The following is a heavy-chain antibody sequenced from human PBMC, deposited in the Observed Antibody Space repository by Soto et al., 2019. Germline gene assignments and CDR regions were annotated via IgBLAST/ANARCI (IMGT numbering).Heavy chain of an antibody. CDR1: GFTFSSYA. J-gene: IGHJ4*02. Sequence: GGSLRLSCAASGFTFSSYAMSWVRQAPGKGLEWVSGISGSDSSTYYADSVKGRFTISRDNSRNTLYLQMSSLRAEDTAVYYCARDGPYYYDNSVAGAFDRWGQGTLVTVSS. V-gene: IGHV3-23*01. CDR3: ARDGPYYYDNSVAGAFDR. D-gene: IGHD3-22*01. CDR2: ISGSDSST.